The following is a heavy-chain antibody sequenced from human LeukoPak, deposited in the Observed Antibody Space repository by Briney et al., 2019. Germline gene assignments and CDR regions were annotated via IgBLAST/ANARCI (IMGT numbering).Heavy chain of an antibody. V-gene: IGHV4-4*07. CDR2: IYTSGST. CDR3: AREGSDYYGSGSYYRSYYYYMDV. Sequence: SETLSLTCTVSGGSIGRYYWSWIRQPPGKGLEWIGRIYTSGSTNYNPSLKSRVTMSVDTSKNQFSLKLSSVTAADTAVYYCAREGSDYYGSGSYYRSYYYYMDVWGKGTTVTISS. J-gene: IGHJ6*03. CDR1: GGSIGRYY. D-gene: IGHD3-10*01.